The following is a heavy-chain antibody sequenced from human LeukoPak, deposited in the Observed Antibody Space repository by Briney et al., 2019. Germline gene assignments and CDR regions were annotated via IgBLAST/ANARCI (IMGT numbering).Heavy chain of an antibody. CDR3: ARGTTLEYYDFWSGYYSRGVMGYFDY. D-gene: IGHD3-3*01. CDR1: GYTFTSYY. Sequence: ASVKVSCKASGYTFTSYYMHWVRQAPGQGLEWMGIINPSGGSTSYAQKFQGRVTMTRDTSTSTVYMELSSLGSEDTAVYYCARGTTLEYYDFWSGYYSRGVMGYFDYWGQGTLVTVSS. J-gene: IGHJ4*02. CDR2: INPSGGST. V-gene: IGHV1-46*01.